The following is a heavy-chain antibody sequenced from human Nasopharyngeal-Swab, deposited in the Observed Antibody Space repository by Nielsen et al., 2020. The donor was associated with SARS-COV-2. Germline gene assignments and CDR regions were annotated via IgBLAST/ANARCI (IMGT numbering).Heavy chain of an antibody. CDR1: GFPFSSYS. V-gene: IGHV3-30*04. CDR2: ISYVGSNK. Sequence: GESLKISCAASGFPFSSYSMHWVRQAPGTGLEWVAVISYVGSNKYYADSVKGRFTISSDNSKNTLYLQMNSLRAEDTAVYYCARDQPLSIAENWFDPWGQGTLVTVSS. D-gene: IGHD6-6*01. J-gene: IGHJ5*02. CDR3: ARDQPLSIAENWFDP.